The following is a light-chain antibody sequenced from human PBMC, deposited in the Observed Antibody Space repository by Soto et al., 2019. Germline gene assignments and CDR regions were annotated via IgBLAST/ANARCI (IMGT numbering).Light chain of an antibody. CDR3: ATCDDSLNGVV. J-gene: IGLJ2*01. CDR1: SSNIGRHG. V-gene: IGLV1-44*01. CDR2: SNN. Sequence: QSVLTQAPSASGTPGQSVTISCSGSSSNIGRHGVNWYQHLPGAAPKLLIYSNNQRPSGVPDRFSGSTSGTSVSLTISGLQSEDEADYYCATCDDSLNGVVFGGGTKLTVL.